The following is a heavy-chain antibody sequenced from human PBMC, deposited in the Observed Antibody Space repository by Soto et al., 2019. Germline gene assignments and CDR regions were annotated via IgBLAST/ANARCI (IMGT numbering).Heavy chain of an antibody. CDR2: IWYDGSNK. V-gene: IGHV3-33*01. CDR1: GVTFSSYG. CDR3: ARTAYQLPDYYYYYMDV. Sequence: PGGSLRLSCAASGVTFSSYGMHWVRQAPGKGLEWVAVIWYDGSNKYYADSVKGRFTISRDNSKNTLYLQMNSLRAEDTAVYYCARTAYQLPDYYYYYMDVWGKGTTVTVSS. J-gene: IGHJ6*03. D-gene: IGHD2-2*01.